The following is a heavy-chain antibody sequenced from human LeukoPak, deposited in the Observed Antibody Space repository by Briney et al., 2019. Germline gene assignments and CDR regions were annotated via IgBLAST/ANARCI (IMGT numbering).Heavy chain of an antibody. CDR1: GFAFSSYS. Sequence: PGGSLRLSCAASGFAFSSYSMNWVRQAPGKGLEWVSVIFSGGTIYYADSVKGRFTISRDNSKNTLYLQINNLRAEDTAVYYCARGAIPAVLYYFDYWGQGSLVTVSS. CDR2: IFSGGTI. V-gene: IGHV3-66*01. D-gene: IGHD2-2*02. CDR3: ARGAIPAVLYYFDY. J-gene: IGHJ4*02.